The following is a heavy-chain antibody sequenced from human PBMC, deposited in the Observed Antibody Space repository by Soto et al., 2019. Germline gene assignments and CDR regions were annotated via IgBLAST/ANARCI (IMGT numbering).Heavy chain of an antibody. CDR3: ARALPIAALNWFDP. CDR1: GVSVSSGSYY. D-gene: IGHD6-6*01. Sequence: SETLSLTCTVSGVSVSSGSYYWSWIRQPPGKGLEWIGYIYYSGSTSYNPSLKSRVTISVDTSKNQFSLKLSSVTAADTAVYYCARALPIAALNWFDPWGQGTLVTVSS. V-gene: IGHV4-61*01. J-gene: IGHJ5*02. CDR2: IYYSGST.